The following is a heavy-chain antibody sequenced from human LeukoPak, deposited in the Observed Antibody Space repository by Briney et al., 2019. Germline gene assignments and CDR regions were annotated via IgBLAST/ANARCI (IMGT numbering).Heavy chain of an antibody. V-gene: IGHV3-30-3*01. CDR3: AREYYDILTGYYEGKGFDY. CDR2: ISYDGSNK. J-gene: IGHJ4*02. CDR1: GFTFSSYA. D-gene: IGHD3-9*01. Sequence: GGSLKLSCAASGFTFSSYAMSWVRQAPGKGLEWVAVISYDGSNKYYADSVKGRFTISRDNSKNTLYLQMNSLRAEDTAVYYCAREYYDILTGYYEGKGFDYWGQGTLVTVSS.